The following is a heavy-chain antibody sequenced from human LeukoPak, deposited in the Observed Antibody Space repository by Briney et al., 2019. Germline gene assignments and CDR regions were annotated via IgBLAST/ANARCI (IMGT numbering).Heavy chain of an antibody. D-gene: IGHD3-22*01. V-gene: IGHV4-59*01. J-gene: IGHJ3*02. CDR1: GGSFSGYY. Sequence: SETLSLTCAVYGGSFSGYYWSWIRQPPGKGLEWIGYIYYSGSTNYNPSLKSRVTISVDTSKNQFSLKLSSVTAADTAVYYCARASPYYYDSSGYYDAFDIWGQGTMVTVSS. CDR3: ARASPYYYDSSGYYDAFDI. CDR2: IYYSGST.